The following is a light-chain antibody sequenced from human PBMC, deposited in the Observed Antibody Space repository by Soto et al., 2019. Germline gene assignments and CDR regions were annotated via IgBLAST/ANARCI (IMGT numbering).Light chain of an antibody. Sequence: EIALTQSPGTLSLSPGERATLSCRASQSVSSSYLAWYQQKPGQAPRLLIYGASSRATGIPDRFSGSGSGTDFTLTISRLEPEDFAVYYCQQYGSSPPNVAFGQGTKVEIK. V-gene: IGKV3-20*01. CDR2: GAS. J-gene: IGKJ1*01. CDR1: QSVSSSY. CDR3: QQYGSSPPNVA.